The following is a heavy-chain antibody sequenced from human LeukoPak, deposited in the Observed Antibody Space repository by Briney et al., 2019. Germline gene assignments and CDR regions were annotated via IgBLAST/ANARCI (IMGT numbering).Heavy chain of an antibody. CDR3: VKDPMTTMTSHFDY. CDR2: ISSNVGST. V-gene: IGHV3-64D*06. Sequence: GGSLRLSCSASGFTFSSYAMEWVRQVPGKGLEYVSGISSNVGSTYYADSVKGRFTISRDNSKNTLYLQMSSLRAEDTAVYYCVKDPMTTMTSHFDYWGQGTLVTVSS. D-gene: IGHD4-17*01. J-gene: IGHJ4*02. CDR1: GFTFSSYA.